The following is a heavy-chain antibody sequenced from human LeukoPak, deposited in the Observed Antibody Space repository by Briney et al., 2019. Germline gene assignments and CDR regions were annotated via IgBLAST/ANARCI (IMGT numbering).Heavy chain of an antibody. D-gene: IGHD3-10*01. Sequence: GSLRLSCAASGFTFSSYGMHWVRQAPGKGLEWVAVISYDGSNKYYADSVKGRFTISRDNSKNTLYLQMNSLRAEDTAVYYCANWDGESSFDYWGQGTLVTVSS. CDR1: GFTFSSYG. CDR3: ANWDGESSFDY. V-gene: IGHV3-30*18. J-gene: IGHJ4*02. CDR2: ISYDGSNK.